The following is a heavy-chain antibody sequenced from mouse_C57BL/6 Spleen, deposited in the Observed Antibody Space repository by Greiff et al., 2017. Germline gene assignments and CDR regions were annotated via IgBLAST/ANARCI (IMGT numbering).Heavy chain of an antibody. V-gene: IGHV14-3*01. CDR2: IDPANGNT. Sequence: EVQVVESVAELVRPGASVKLSCTASGFNIKNTYMHWVKQRPEQGLEWIGRIDPANGNTKYAPKFQGKATITADTSSNTAYLQLSSLTSEDTAIYYCARALYDYDEGGYAMDYWGQGTSVTVSS. CDR3: ARALYDYDEGGYAMDY. D-gene: IGHD2-4*01. J-gene: IGHJ4*01. CDR1: GFNIKNTY.